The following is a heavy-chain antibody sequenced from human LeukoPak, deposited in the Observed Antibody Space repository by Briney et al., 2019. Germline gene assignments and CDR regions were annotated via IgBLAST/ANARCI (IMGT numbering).Heavy chain of an antibody. D-gene: IGHD3-10*01. J-gene: IGHJ5*02. V-gene: IGHV3-30*04. CDR2: ISYDGSNK. CDR3: AKYFQSLFRFGGGLQP. Sequence: PGGSLRLSCAASGFTFSSYALHWVRQAPGKGLEWVAVISYDGSNKYYADSVKGRFTISRDNSKNTLYLQMNSLRAEDTAVYYCAKYFQSLFRFGGGLQPWGQGTLVTVSS. CDR1: GFTFSSYA.